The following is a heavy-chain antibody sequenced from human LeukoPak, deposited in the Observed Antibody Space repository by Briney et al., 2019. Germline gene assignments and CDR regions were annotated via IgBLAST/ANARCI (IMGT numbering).Heavy chain of an antibody. CDR2: IIPIFGTA. Sequence: VASVKVSCKASGGTFSSYAISWVRQAPGQGLEWMGGIIPIFGTANYAQKFQGRVTMTEDTSTDTAYMELSSLRSEDTAVYYCATSSSTSHLAFDIWGQGTMVTVSS. D-gene: IGHD2-2*01. CDR1: GGTFSSYA. J-gene: IGHJ3*02. V-gene: IGHV1-69*06. CDR3: ATSSSTSHLAFDI.